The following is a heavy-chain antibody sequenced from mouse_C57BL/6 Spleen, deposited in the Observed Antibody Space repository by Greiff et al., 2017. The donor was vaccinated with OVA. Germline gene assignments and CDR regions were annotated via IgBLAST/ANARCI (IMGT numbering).Heavy chain of an antibody. Sequence: VHVKQSGPELVKPGASVKISCKASGYSFTGYYMNWVKQSPEKSLEWIGEINPSTGGTTYNQKFKAKATLTVDKSSSTAYMQLKSLTSEDSAVYYCARREITTVVAAYYYAMDYWGQGTSVTVSS. D-gene: IGHD1-1*01. V-gene: IGHV1-42*01. CDR1: GYSFTGYY. J-gene: IGHJ4*01. CDR2: INPSTGGT. CDR3: ARREITTVVAAYYYAMDY.